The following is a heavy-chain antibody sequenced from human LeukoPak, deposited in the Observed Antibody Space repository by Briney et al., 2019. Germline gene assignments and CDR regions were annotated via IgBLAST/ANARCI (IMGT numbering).Heavy chain of an antibody. V-gene: IGHV4-59*01. CDR3: ARGTEDFWSGYYYYYYGMDV. CDR2: IYYSGST. D-gene: IGHD3-3*01. J-gene: IGHJ6*02. CDR1: GGSISSYY. Sequence: SETLSLTCTVSGGSISSYYWSWIRQPPGKGLEWIGYIYYSGSTNYNPSLKSRVTISVDTSKNQFSLKLSSVTAADTAVYYCARGTEDFWSGYYYYYYGMDVWGQGTTVTVSS.